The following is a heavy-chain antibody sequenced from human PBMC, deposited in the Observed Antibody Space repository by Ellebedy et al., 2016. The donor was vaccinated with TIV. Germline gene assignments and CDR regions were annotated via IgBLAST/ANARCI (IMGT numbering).Heavy chain of an antibody. J-gene: IGHJ6*02. V-gene: IGHV4-4*02. Sequence: SETLSLXSAVSGGSISSGNWWSWVRQPPGKGLEWIGEIYHNGSTNYNPSLKSRVTISVDKSKNQFSLKLSSVTAADTAVYYCARDDVVVVTAIRDYYYYYGMDVWGQGTTVTVSS. CDR2: IYHNGST. D-gene: IGHD2-21*02. CDR1: GGSISSGNW. CDR3: ARDDVVVVTAIRDYYYYYGMDV.